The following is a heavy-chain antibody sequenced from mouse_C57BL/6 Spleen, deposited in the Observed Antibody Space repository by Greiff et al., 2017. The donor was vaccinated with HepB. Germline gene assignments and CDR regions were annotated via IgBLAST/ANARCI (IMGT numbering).Heavy chain of an antibody. CDR3: ARQAIYYYGSSYWYFDV. CDR1: GFTFSDYG. V-gene: IGHV5-15*01. J-gene: IGHJ1*03. D-gene: IGHD1-1*01. CDR2: ISNLAYSI. Sequence: EVQLQESGGGLVQPGGSLKLSCAASGFTFSDYGMAWVRQAPRKGPEWVAFISNLAYSIYYADTVTGRFTISRENAKNTLYLEMSSLRSEDTAMYYCARQAIYYYGSSYWYFDVWGTGTTVTVSS.